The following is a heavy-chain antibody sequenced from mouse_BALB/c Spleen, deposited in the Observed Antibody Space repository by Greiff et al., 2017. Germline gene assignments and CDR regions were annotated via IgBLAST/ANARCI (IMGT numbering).Heavy chain of an antibody. J-gene: IGHJ3*01. CDR2: ISDGGSYT. CDR3: ARDNPEAWFAY. Sequence: EVNLVESGGGLVKPGGSLKLSCAASGFTFSDYYMYWVRQTPENRLEWVATISDGGSYTYYPDSVKGRFTISRDNAKNNLYLQMSSLKSEDTAMYYCARDNPEAWFAYWGQGTLVTVSA. CDR1: GFTFSDYY. D-gene: IGHD6-1*01. V-gene: IGHV5-4*02.